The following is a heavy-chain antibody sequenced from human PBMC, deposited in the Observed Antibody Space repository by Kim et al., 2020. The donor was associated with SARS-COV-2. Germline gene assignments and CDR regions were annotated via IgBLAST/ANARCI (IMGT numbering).Heavy chain of an antibody. CDR3: ARHQMARIQLWQIVPQYYFDY. Sequence: FRQPPGKGVEWIASIYYSESTYYNPSLKGRVTISVDTSKNHFSLKLSSVTAADSAVYYCARHQMARIQLWQIVPQYYFDYWGQGTLVTVS. D-gene: IGHD5-18*01. J-gene: IGHJ4*02. CDR2: IYYSEST. V-gene: IGHV4-39*01.